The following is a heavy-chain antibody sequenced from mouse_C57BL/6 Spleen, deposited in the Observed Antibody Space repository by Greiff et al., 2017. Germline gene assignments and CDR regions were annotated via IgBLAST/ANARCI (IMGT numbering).Heavy chain of an antibody. CDR2: ISSGSSTI. Sequence: EVMLVESGGGLVKPGGSLKLSCAASGFTFSDSGMHWVRQAPEKGLEWVAYISSGSSTIYYADTVKGRFTISRDNSKNTLFLQMTSLRSEDTAMYYCARRKIYDGYHGAMDYWGQGTSVTVSS. CDR3: ARRKIYDGYHGAMDY. V-gene: IGHV5-17*01. D-gene: IGHD2-3*01. CDR1: GFTFSDSG. J-gene: IGHJ4*01.